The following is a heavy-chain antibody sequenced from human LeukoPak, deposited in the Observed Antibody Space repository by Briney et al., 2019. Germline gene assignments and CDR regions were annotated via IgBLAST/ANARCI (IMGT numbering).Heavy chain of an antibody. CDR1: GGSISSGSGNYY. J-gene: IGHJ4*02. D-gene: IGHD6-19*01. CDR2: IFSSGRT. Sequence: NPSETLSLTCTVSGGSISSGSGNYYWTWIRQPAGKGLEWIGHIFSSGRTNYKPSLKSRVTISVDTSKNQFSLNLKSVTAADTAVYYCARQGQWLPLSSLDYWGQGTLVTVSS. CDR3: ARQGQWLPLSSLDY. V-gene: IGHV4-61*09.